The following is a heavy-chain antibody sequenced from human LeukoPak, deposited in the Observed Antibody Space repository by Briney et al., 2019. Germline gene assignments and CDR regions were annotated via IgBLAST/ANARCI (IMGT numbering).Heavy chain of an antibody. CDR3: ARHLAYYDSSGYSSYNWFDP. J-gene: IGHJ5*02. V-gene: IGHV4-4*09. CDR2: IYTSGST. Sequence: SETLSLTCTVSGGSISSYYGSCIRQPPGKGLQCLGYIYTSGSTNYNPSLKSRVTISVDTSKNQFSLKLSSVTAADTAVYYCARHLAYYDSSGYSSYNWFDPWGQGTLVTVSS. D-gene: IGHD3-22*01. CDR1: GGSISSYY.